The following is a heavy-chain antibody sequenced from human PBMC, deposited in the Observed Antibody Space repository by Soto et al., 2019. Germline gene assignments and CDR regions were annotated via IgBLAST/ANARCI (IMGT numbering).Heavy chain of an antibody. V-gene: IGHV3-21*01. CDR1: GCTLSSYS. J-gene: IGHJ6*02. Sequence: GFLSRYCAVSGCTLSSYSMNWVRQAPGKGLEGVSSISSSSSYIYYADSVKGRFTISRDNAKNSLSLQINSLRAEETAVYYRARDWSYGDFTPYYYYDGMDVWGQGTTVTVSS. CDR3: ARDWSYGDFTPYYYYDGMDV. CDR2: ISSSSSYI. D-gene: IGHD4-17*01.